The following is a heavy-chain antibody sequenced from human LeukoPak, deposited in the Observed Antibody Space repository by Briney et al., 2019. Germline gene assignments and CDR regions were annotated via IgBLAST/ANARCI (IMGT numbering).Heavy chain of an antibody. V-gene: IGHV1-18*01. CDR1: GYTFTSYG. CDR3: ARGVYPVYYYDSSGLMDV. Sequence: ASVKVSCKASGYTFTSYGIRWVRQAPGQGLEWMGWISAYNGNTNYAQKLQGRVTMTTDTSTSTAYMELRSLRSDDTAVYYCARGVYPVYYYDSSGLMDVWGQGTTVTVSS. CDR2: ISAYNGNT. D-gene: IGHD3-22*01. J-gene: IGHJ6*02.